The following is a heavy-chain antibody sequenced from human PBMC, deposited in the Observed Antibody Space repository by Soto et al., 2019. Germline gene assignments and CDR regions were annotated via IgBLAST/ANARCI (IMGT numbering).Heavy chain of an antibody. Sequence: EVQLVESGGGLVQPGGSLRLSCAASGFTFSSFWMSWVRQAPGKGLEWVANIKQDGSETRYVDSVKGRFTISRDNAKNSLYLQIDSLRAEDTAVDYCAGSSGWLDYYWGQGILVTVSS. D-gene: IGHD3-22*01. CDR2: IKQDGSET. CDR3: AGSSGWLDYY. V-gene: IGHV3-7*04. J-gene: IGHJ4*02. CDR1: GFTFSSFW.